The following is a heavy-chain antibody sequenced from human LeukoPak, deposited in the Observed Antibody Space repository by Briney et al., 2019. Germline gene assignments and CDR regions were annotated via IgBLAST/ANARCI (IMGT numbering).Heavy chain of an antibody. D-gene: IGHD5-24*01. J-gene: IGHJ4*02. CDR3: ARSRRRDGFIDY. Sequence: SGPALVKPTQTLTLTCTISGFSLSTTGMCVSWIRQPPGKALEWLARIDWDDDKYYNTSLRTRLTISKDTSKNQVVVKVTNMDPVDTATYYCARSRRRDGFIDYWGQGTLVTVSS. V-gene: IGHV2-70*11. CDR2: IDWDDDK. CDR1: GFSLSTTGMC.